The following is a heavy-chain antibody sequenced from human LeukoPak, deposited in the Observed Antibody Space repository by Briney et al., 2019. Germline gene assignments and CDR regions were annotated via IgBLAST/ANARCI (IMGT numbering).Heavy chain of an antibody. V-gene: IGHV4-34*01. CDR3: ARGGVHCSGGSCYLMFDY. Sequence: GSLRLSCAASGFTFSSYWMHWVRQPPGKGLEWIGEINHSGSTNYNPSLKSRVTISVDTSKNQFSLKLSSVTAADTAVYYCARGGVHCSGGSCYLMFDYWGQGTLVTVSS. D-gene: IGHD2-15*01. CDR2: INHSGST. J-gene: IGHJ4*02. CDR1: GFTFSSYW.